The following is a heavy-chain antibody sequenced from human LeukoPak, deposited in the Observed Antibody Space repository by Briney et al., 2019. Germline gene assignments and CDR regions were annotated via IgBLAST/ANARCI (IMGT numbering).Heavy chain of an antibody. CDR1: GDSISSSNYY. CDR3: ASGSWYLDTRPY. D-gene: IGHD6-13*01. J-gene: IGHJ4*02. CDR2: IYYSGST. V-gene: IGHV4-39*07. Sequence: PSETLSLTCTVSGDSISSSNYYWVWIRQPPGKGLEWIERIYYSGSTYYSPSLKSRVTISVDTSKNQFSLKLSSVTAADTALHYCASGSWYLDTRPYWGQGTLVTVSS.